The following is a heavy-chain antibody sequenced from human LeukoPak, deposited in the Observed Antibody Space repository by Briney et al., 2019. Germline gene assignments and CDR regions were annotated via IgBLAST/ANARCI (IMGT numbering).Heavy chain of an antibody. V-gene: IGHV1-2*02. J-gene: IGHJ6*02. D-gene: IGHD2-2*01. CDR2: INPNSGGT. Sequence: ASVKVSCKASGYTFTGYYMHLVRQAPGQGLEWMGWINPNSGGTNYAQKFQGRVTMTRDTSISTAYMELSRLRSDDTAVYYCAREGVVVPAAMRGYYYGMDVWGQGTTVTVSS. CDR3: AREGVVVPAAMRGYYYGMDV. CDR1: GYTFTGYY.